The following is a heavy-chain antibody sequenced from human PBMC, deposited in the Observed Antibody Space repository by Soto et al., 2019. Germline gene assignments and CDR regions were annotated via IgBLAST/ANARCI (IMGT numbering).Heavy chain of an antibody. CDR3: ARAGSSGWPNWFDP. V-gene: IGHV4-4*02. D-gene: IGHD6-19*01. CDR2: IYHSGST. J-gene: IGHJ5*02. CDR1: GGSISSGDYY. Sequence: PSETLSLTCTVSGGSISSGDYYWSWVRQPPGKGLEWIGEIYHSGSTNYNPSLKSRVTISVDKSKNQFSLKLSSVTAADTAVYYCARAGSSGWPNWFDPWGQGTLVTVSS.